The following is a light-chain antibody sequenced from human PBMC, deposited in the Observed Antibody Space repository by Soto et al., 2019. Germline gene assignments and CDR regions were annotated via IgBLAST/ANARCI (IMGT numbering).Light chain of an antibody. CDR1: QSVSSSY. V-gene: IGKV3-20*01. CDR3: QQYGSSPHT. CDR2: GAS. Sequence: EIVLTQSPGTLSLSPGERATLSCRASQSVSSSYLAWYQQKPGQAPRLLIYGASSRATGIPDRFSGSGSGTDFTLTISRLEPEDCAVYYCQQYGSSPHTFGQGIKLEIK. J-gene: IGKJ2*01.